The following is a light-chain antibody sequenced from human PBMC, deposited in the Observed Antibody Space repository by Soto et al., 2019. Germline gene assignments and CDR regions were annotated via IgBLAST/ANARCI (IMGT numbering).Light chain of an antibody. V-gene: IGKV3D-15*01. J-gene: IGKJ5*01. CDR2: GAS. Sequence: IVLTQSPATLSVSPGERATLSCRASQSVSSNLAWYQQKPGQAPRLLISGASTRATGVPARFSGSGSGTEFTLTITSLQSEDFAVYCYQQYNNWPLTFGPGTRLEIK. CDR3: QQYNNWPLT. CDR1: QSVSSN.